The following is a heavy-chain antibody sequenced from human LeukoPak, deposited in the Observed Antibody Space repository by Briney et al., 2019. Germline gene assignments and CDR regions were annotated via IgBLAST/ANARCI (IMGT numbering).Heavy chain of an antibody. Sequence: PGGSLRLSCPASGFTVSSNYMSWVRQAPGKGLEWVSAIYSVGSTYYADSVKGRFTISRDNSKNALYLQMNSLRTEDTALYYCARDFTRGTTVHDAFDIWGQGTMVTVS. CDR2: IYSVGST. CDR3: ARDFTRGTTVHDAFDI. D-gene: IGHD4-17*01. CDR1: GFTVSSNY. V-gene: IGHV3-66*01. J-gene: IGHJ3*02.